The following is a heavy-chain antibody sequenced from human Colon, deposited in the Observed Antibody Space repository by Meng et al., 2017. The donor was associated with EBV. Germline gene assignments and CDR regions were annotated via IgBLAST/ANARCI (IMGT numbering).Heavy chain of an antibody. Sequence: QGQVEKSGTGLVKPFGNASLPSSVCGDSNRNNWWSWVRQAPRKGLEWIGESYHSGTTIYNPSLRSRVTISVDKSKNQFSLQLTSVTAADTAVYYCARNGDYNPGLYWGQGTLVTVSS. D-gene: IGHD4-17*01. V-gene: IGHV4-4*02. CDR1: GDSNRNNW. CDR2: SYHSGTT. CDR3: ARNGDYNPGLY. J-gene: IGHJ4*02.